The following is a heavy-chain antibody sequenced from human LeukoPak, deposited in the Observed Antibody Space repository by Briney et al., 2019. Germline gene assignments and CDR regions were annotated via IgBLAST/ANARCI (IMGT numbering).Heavy chain of an antibody. Sequence: SETLSLTCAVSGGSISSGGYYWSWIRQHPGKGLEWIGYIYYSGSTYYNPSLKSRVTISVDTSKNQFSLKLSSVTAADTAVYYCARAIFDSSGYYYHFDYWGQGTLVTVSS. CDR3: ARAIFDSSGYYYHFDY. D-gene: IGHD3-22*01. V-gene: IGHV4-31*11. CDR1: GGSISSGGYY. CDR2: IYYSGST. J-gene: IGHJ4*02.